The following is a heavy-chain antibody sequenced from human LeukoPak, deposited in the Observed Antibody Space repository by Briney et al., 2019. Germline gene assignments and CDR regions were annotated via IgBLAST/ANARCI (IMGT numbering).Heavy chain of an antibody. J-gene: IGHJ6*02. Sequence: PGGSLRLSCAASGFTFSSYWMSWVRQTPGKALEWVANIKSDGSEKYYVDSVKGRFTISRDNAENSVYLQMNSLRAEDTAVYYCARDVYYYYGMDVWGQGTTVTVSS. CDR3: ARDVYYYYGMDV. CDR2: IKSDGSEK. CDR1: GFTFSSYW. V-gene: IGHV3-7*01.